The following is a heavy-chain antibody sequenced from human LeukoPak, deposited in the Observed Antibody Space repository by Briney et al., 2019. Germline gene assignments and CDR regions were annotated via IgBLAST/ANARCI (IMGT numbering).Heavy chain of an antibody. CDR2: IIPIFGTA. D-gene: IGHD5-18*01. CDR1: GGTFSSYA. V-gene: IGHV1-69*13. J-gene: IGHJ4*02. Sequence: ASVKVSCKASGGTFSSYAISWVRQAPGQGLEWMGGIIPIFGTANYAQKFQGRVTITADESTSTAYMELSSLRSEDTAVYYCARVQGGYSYGPFDYWGQGTLVTVSS. CDR3: ARVQGGYSYGPFDY.